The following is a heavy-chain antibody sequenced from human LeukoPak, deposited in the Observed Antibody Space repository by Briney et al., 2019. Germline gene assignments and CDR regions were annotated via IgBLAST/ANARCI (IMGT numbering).Heavy chain of an antibody. Sequence: GGSLRLSCTASGFTLSDYWMQWVRQAPGKGLEWISRIYSDESSAYYADSVKGRFTISRDNAKKTLYLQMNSLRVEDTAMYYCARVSGSRKYYFGAFDIWGQGTMVTVSS. J-gene: IGHJ3*02. V-gene: IGHV3-74*01. D-gene: IGHD3-10*01. CDR1: GFTLSDYW. CDR3: ARVSGSRKYYFGAFDI. CDR2: IYSDESSA.